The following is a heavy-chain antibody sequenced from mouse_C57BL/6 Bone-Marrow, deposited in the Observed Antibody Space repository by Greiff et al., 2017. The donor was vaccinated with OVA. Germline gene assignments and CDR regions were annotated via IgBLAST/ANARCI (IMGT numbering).Heavy chain of an antibody. CDR3: ARHPGFAY. Sequence: EVQLVESGGDLVKPGGSLKLSCAASGFTFSSYGMSWVRQTPDKRLEWVATISSGGSYTYYPDSVKGRFTISRDNAKNTLYLQMSSLKSEDTAMYYCARHPGFAYWGQGTLVTVSA. CDR1: GFTFSSYG. J-gene: IGHJ3*01. CDR2: ISSGGSYT. V-gene: IGHV5-6*01.